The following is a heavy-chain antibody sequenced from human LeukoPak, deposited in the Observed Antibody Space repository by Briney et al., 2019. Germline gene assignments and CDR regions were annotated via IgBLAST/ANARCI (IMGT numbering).Heavy chain of an antibody. CDR3: ARLELLLVRAFDI. CDR1: GGSFSGSY. CDR2: INHSGST. J-gene: IGHJ3*02. Sequence: SETLSLTCAVDGGSFSGSYWSWIRQPPGKGLEWIGEINHSGSTNYNPSLKSRVTISLDTSKNQFSLKLSSVTAADTAVYYCARLELLLVRAFDIWGQGTMVTVSS. D-gene: IGHD1-7*01. V-gene: IGHV4-34*01.